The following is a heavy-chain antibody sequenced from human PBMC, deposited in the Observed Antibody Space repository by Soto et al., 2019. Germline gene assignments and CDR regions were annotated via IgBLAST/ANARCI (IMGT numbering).Heavy chain of an antibody. V-gene: IGHV4-4*02. J-gene: IGHJ3*01. D-gene: IGHD2-15*01. Sequence: QAQLQESGPGLVRPSGTLSLTCTVSRFSVTNNKYWNWVRQSPGKALEWIGEIYHSGATYYNPSLTARASIGMDKSKNQISLHLIYVTDADTAVYYCASDSRYCADGGCSIMRDAFVVWGQGPLVTVSS. CDR3: ASDSRYCADGGCSIMRDAFVV. CDR1: RFSVTNNKY. CDR2: IYHSGAT.